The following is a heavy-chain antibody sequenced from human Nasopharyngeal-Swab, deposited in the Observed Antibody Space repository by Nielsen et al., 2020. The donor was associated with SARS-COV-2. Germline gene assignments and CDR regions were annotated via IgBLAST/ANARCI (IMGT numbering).Heavy chain of an antibody. V-gene: IGHV4-59*01. Sequence: GSLRLSCTVSGGSISSYYWSWIRQPPGKGLEWIGYIYYSGSTNYNPSLKSRVTISVDTSKNQFSLKLNSVTAADTAVYYCARAPFYGGNFYFDYWGQGTLVTVSS. J-gene: IGHJ4*02. D-gene: IGHD4-23*01. CDR2: IYYSGST. CDR1: GGSISSYY. CDR3: ARAPFYGGNFYFDY.